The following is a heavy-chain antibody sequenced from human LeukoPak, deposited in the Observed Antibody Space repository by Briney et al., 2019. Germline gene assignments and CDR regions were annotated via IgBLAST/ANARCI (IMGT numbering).Heavy chain of an antibody. D-gene: IGHD5-12*01. CDR1: GGSISSYY. J-gene: IGHJ4*02. Sequence: SETLSLTFTVSGGSISSYYWSWIRQPPGKGLEWIGYIYYSGSTNYNPSLKSRVTISVDTSKNQFSLKLSSVTAADTAVYYCARVSGYGWESFYDYWGQGTLVTVSS. CDR2: IYYSGST. CDR3: ARVSGYGWESFYDY. V-gene: IGHV4-59*01.